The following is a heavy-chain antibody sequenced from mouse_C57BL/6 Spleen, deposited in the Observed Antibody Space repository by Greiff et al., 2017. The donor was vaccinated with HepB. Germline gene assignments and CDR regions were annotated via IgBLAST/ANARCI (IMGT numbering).Heavy chain of an antibody. Sequence: VQLQQPGAELVKPGASVKLSCKASGYTFTSYWMQWVKQRPGQGLEWIGEIDPSDSYTNYNQKFKGKATLTVDTSSSTAYMQLSSLTSEDSAVYYFARLGRDYWGQGTTLTVSS. J-gene: IGHJ2*01. D-gene: IGHD4-1*01. V-gene: IGHV1-50*01. CDR1: GYTFTSYW. CDR3: ARLGRDY. CDR2: IDPSDSYT.